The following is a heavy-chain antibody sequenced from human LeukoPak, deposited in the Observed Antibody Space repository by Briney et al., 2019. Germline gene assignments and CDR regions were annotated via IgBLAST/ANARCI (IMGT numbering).Heavy chain of an antibody. Sequence: SETVSLTCTVSGGSLRSYYWSWIRQPPGKGLEWIGYIYYSGSTNSNPSLKSRVTISVDTSKNQFSLKVSSVTAADTAVYYCARALTPGYCSGGTCSYFDYWGQGTLVTVSS. CDR3: ARALTPGYCSGGTCSYFDY. J-gene: IGHJ4*02. V-gene: IGHV4-59*01. CDR2: IYYSGST. D-gene: IGHD2-15*01. CDR1: GGSLRSYY.